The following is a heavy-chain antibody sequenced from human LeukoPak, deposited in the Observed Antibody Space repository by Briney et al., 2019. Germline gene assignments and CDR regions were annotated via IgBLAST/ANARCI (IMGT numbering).Heavy chain of an antibody. CDR1: GFTFDDYG. V-gene: IGHV3-21*01. D-gene: IGHD2-15*01. J-gene: IGHJ5*02. CDR2: ISTSSSYI. CDR3: ARGADGVSSNSRGWFDP. Sequence: GGSLRLSCAASGFTFDDYGMSWVRQAPGKGLEWVSSISTSSSYIYYADSVKGRFTISRDNARNSLYLQMNTLRAEDTAVYSCARGADGVSSNSRGWFDPWGQGTLVTVSS.